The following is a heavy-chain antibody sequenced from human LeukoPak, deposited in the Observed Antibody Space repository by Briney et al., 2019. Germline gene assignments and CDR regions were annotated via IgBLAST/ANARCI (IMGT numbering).Heavy chain of an antibody. CDR1: GFTFTSSA. J-gene: IGHJ6*02. D-gene: IGHD2-2*02. V-gene: IGHV1-58*01. CDR2: IVVGSGNT. CDR3: AKGGYQLLYRYYYYGMDV. Sequence: SVKVSCKASGFTFTSSAVQWVRQARGQRLEWIGWIVVGSGNTNYAQKFQERVTITRDMSTSTAYMELSSLRSEDTAVYYCAKGGYQLLYRYYYYGMDVWGQGTTVTVSS.